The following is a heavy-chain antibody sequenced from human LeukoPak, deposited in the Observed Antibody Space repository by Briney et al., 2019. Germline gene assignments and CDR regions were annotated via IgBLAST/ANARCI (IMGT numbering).Heavy chain of an antibody. CDR1: GFTFNSYG. Sequence: GGSLRLSCAASGFTFNSYGMHWVRQAPGKGLEWVAVISYDGSNKYYADSVKGRFTISRDNSKNTLYLQMNSLRAEDTAVYYCAKEATYDRPPFDYWGQGALVTVSS. J-gene: IGHJ4*02. V-gene: IGHV3-30*18. CDR2: ISYDGSNK. D-gene: IGHD3-22*01. CDR3: AKEATYDRPPFDY.